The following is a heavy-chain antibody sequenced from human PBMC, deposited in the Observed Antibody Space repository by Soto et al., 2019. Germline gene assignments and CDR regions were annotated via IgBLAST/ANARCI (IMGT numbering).Heavy chain of an antibody. J-gene: IGHJ6*02. CDR3: ARDSYAMSSFALDV. V-gene: IGHV4-30-2*06. D-gene: IGHD2-2*01. CDR2: VYRTGAT. Sequence: QLQLQESGSGLVETAQTLSLTCIVSGDSISSGGFPWTWIRQSTGKGLEWIGYVYRTGATSYNPSLESRASISVDTSRNRFSLKLMSVTPADSAVYFCARDSYAMSSFALDVWGRGTAVTVSS. CDR1: GDSISSGGFP.